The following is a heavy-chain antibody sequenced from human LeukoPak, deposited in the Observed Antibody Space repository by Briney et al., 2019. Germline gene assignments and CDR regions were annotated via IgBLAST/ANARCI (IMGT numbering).Heavy chain of an antibody. CDR1: GFTFSDHY. Sequence: PGGSLRLSCAASGFTFSDHYMDWVRQAPGKGLEWVGRSRNKANSYSTEYAASVKGRFTISRDNLKNSLHLQMFSLKTEDTAVYYCGRVLVSGLNYRTDYWGQGTLVSVSS. J-gene: IGHJ4*02. CDR3: GRVLVSGLNYRTDY. D-gene: IGHD2-15*01. CDR2: SRNKANSYST. V-gene: IGHV3-72*01.